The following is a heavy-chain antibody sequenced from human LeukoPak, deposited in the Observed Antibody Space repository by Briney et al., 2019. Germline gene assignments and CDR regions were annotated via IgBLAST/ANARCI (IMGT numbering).Heavy chain of an antibody. D-gene: IGHD1-1*01. CDR2: INPDNGKT. Sequence: ASVKVSCKASGYNFNSYYIHWVRQAPGQGLTSMGWINPDNGKTKYEPRFQGRVTMTWDTSINTAYVDLTGLRSDDTAVYYCARNEPAVSVVDAFDVWGQGTVVTVSS. V-gene: IGHV1-2*02. CDR3: ARNEPAVSVVDAFDV. CDR1: GYNFNSYY. J-gene: IGHJ3*01.